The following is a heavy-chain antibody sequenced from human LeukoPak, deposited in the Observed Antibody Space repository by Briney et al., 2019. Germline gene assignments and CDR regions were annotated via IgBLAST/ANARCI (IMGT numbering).Heavy chain of an antibody. CDR2: IYYSGST. V-gene: IGHV4-59*01. CDR1: GGSISSYY. Sequence: SETLSLTCTVSGGSISSYYWSWIRQPPGMGLEWIGYIYYSGSTNFNPSLKSRVTMSLDTSRNQFSLKLSSVTAADTAVYYCARAGVDYYYSGTYYFWYFGLWGRGTLVTVSS. CDR3: ARAGVDYYYSGTYYFWYFGL. J-gene: IGHJ2*01. D-gene: IGHD3-10*01.